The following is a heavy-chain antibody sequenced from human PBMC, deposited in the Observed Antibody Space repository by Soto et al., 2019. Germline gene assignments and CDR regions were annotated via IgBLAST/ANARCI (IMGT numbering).Heavy chain of an antibody. J-gene: IGHJ3*02. V-gene: IGHV1-2*02. Sequence: ASVKVSCKASGYTFTGYYMHWVRQAPGQGLEGMGWINPNSGGTNYAQKFQGRVTMTRDTSILTAYMELSRLRSDDTAVYYCARVRKAFDSSGYNAFDIWGQGTMVTVSS. CDR2: INPNSGGT. CDR1: GYTFTGYY. CDR3: ARVRKAFDSSGYNAFDI. D-gene: IGHD3-22*01.